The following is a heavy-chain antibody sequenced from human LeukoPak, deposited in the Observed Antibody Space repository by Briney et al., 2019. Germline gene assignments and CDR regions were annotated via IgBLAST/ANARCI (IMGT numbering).Heavy chain of an antibody. CDR3: AREISGERTYYFDY. Sequence: GGSLRLSCAASGFTFSDYYMSWIRQAPGKGQEWDSYISSSGSTIYYADSVKGRFTISRDNAKNSLYLQMNSLRAEDTAVYYCAREISGERTYYFDYWGQGTLVTVSS. D-gene: IGHD1-26*01. CDR1: GFTFSDYY. CDR2: ISSSGSTI. V-gene: IGHV3-11*01. J-gene: IGHJ4*02.